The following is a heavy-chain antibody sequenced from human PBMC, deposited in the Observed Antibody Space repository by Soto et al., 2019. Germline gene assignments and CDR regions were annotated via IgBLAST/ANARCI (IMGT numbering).Heavy chain of an antibody. J-gene: IGHJ6*02. Sequence: QVQLVQSGGEVKKPGASVKLSCTASGYTFTSYGISWVRQAPGQGLERMGWISAYNGKTNYAQNVQGRVTMTTDTSTRTAYMDRRSLRSDDTAVYYCARGGDVNYYHGMDVWGQGTTVTVSS. CDR3: ARGGDVNYYHGMDV. CDR2: ISAYNGKT. V-gene: IGHV1-18*01. D-gene: IGHD5-12*01. CDR1: GYTFTSYG.